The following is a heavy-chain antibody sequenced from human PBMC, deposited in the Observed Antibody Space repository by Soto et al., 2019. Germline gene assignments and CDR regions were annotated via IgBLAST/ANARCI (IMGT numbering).Heavy chain of an antibody. CDR2: ISWNSGSI. Sequence: EVQLVESGGGLVQPGRSLRLSCAASGFTFDDYAMHWVRQAPGKGLEWVSGISWNSGSIGYADSVKGRFTISRDNAKNSLYLQMNSLRAEDTALYYCAKVPHSSGREVYFDYWGQGTLVTVSS. CDR1: GFTFDDYA. D-gene: IGHD6-19*01. CDR3: AKVPHSSGREVYFDY. J-gene: IGHJ4*02. V-gene: IGHV3-9*01.